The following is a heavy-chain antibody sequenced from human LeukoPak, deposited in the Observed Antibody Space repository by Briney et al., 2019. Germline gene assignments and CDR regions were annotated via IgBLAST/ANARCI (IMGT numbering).Heavy chain of an antibody. J-gene: IGHJ5*02. Sequence: SEPLSLTCTVSGGSISSYYWSWIRQPPGKGLEWIGYIYYRGSTNYNPSLKSRVTISVDTSKNQFSLKLSSVTAADTAVYYCARGEFSSILGWFDPWGQGTLVTVSS. CDR2: IYYRGST. D-gene: IGHD6-6*01. CDR3: ARGEFSSILGWFDP. CDR1: GGSISSYY. V-gene: IGHV4-59*01.